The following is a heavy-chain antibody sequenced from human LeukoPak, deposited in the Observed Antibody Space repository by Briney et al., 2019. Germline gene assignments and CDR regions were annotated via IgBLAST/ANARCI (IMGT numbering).Heavy chain of an antibody. CDR2: IKPDGSEK. V-gene: IGHV3-7*01. J-gene: IGHJ5*02. CDR3: ARDRGGSGWYEFGS. Sequence: PGGSLRLSCADSGFTFSTHWMSWVRQVPGKGLEWVASIKPDGSEKYYVDSVKGRFTISRDNAKNSLYLQLNSLRAEDTALFYCARDRGGSGWYEFGSWGQGTLVSVSS. CDR1: GFTFSTHW. D-gene: IGHD6-19*01.